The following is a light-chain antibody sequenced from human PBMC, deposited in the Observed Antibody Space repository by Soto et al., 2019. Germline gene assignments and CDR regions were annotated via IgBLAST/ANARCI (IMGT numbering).Light chain of an antibody. CDR2: AAS. CDR3: QKYDSAPT. CDR1: RGIGNS. V-gene: IGKV1-27*01. J-gene: IGKJ1*01. Sequence: DIQMTQSPSSLSASVGERVTITCRLSRGIGNSLAWYQQKPGKVPKLLIHAASTLLSGVPSRFSGSGSGTDFTLTISSLQPEDVATYYCQKYDSAPTFGPGTKVEIK.